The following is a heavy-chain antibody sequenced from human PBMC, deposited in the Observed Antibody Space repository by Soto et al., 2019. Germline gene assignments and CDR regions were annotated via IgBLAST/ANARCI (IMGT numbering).Heavy chain of an antibody. CDR2: IIPIFGTA. CDR3: ARREYYDILAGYLAPRNGMDV. J-gene: IGHJ6*02. Sequence: SVKVSCKASGGTFSSYAISWVRQAPGQGLEWMGGIIPIFGTANYAQKFQGRVTITADKSTSTAYMELSSLRSEDTAVYYCARREYYDILAGYLAPRNGMDVWGQGTTVTVSS. D-gene: IGHD3-9*01. V-gene: IGHV1-69*06. CDR1: GGTFSSYA.